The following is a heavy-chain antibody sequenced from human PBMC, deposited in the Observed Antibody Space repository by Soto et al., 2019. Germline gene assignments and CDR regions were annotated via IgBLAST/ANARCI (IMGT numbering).Heavy chain of an antibody. Sequence: EVQLVESGGGLVKPGGSLRLSCAASGFTFSSYNMNWVRQAPGKGLEWVSSISSSSSYIYYADSVKGRFTISRDNAKNSQYLQMNSLRAEDTAVYYCASTRRDVYNNDYYYYGMDVWGQGTTVTVSS. J-gene: IGHJ6*02. V-gene: IGHV3-21*01. CDR1: GFTFSSYN. CDR2: ISSSSSYI. CDR3: ASTRRDVYNNDYYYYGMDV. D-gene: IGHD4-4*01.